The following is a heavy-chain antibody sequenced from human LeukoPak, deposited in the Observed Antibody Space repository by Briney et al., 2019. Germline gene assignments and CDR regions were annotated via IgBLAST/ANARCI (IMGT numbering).Heavy chain of an antibody. CDR3: ARGRGGCSSTSCYSTSWDY. CDR2: INHSGST. V-gene: IGHV4-34*01. CDR1: GRSFSGYY. J-gene: IGHJ4*02. D-gene: IGHD2-2*01. Sequence: KPSETLSLTWAVYGRSFSGYYWSWIRQPPGKGLEWIGEINHSGSTNYNPSLKSRVTISVDTSKNQFSLKLSSVTAADTAVYYCARGRGGCSSTSCYSTSWDYWGQGTLVTVSS.